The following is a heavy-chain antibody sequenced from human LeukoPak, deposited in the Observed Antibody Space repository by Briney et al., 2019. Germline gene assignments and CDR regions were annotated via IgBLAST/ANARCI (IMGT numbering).Heavy chain of an antibody. Sequence: SETLSLTCAVYGGSFSGYYWSWIRQPPGKGLAWIGEINHSGSTNYNPSLKSRVTISVDTSKNQFSLKLSSVTAADTAVYYCAREWMYSSGWYSGNYFDYWGQGTLVTVSS. D-gene: IGHD6-19*01. CDR2: INHSGST. CDR1: GGSFSGYY. V-gene: IGHV4-34*01. J-gene: IGHJ4*02. CDR3: AREWMYSSGWYSGNYFDY.